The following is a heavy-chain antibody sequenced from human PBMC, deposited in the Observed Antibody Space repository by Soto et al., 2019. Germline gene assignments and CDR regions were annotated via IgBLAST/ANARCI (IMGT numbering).Heavy chain of an antibody. V-gene: IGHV4-34*01. Sequence: SETLSLTCAVYGGSFSGYYWSWIRQPPGKGLEWIGEINHSGSTNYNPSLKSRVTISVDTSKNQFSLKLSYVTAADTAVYYCARGSNYNAFDIWGQGTMVTVSS. D-gene: IGHD4-4*01. J-gene: IGHJ3*02. CDR2: INHSGST. CDR3: ARGSNYNAFDI. CDR1: GGSFSGYY.